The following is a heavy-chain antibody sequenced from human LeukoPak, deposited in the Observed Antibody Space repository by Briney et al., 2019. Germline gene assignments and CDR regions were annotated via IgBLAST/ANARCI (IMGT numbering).Heavy chain of an antibody. J-gene: IGHJ6*03. D-gene: IGHD3-22*01. CDR3: ARHSYYYDSSGYYSQGYYYYMDV. Sequence: SETLSLTCTVSGYSISSGYYWGWIRQPPGKGLEWVGSFYHSGSTYYNPSLKSRVTISVDTSKNQFSLKLSSVTAADTAVYYCARHSYYYDSSGYYSQGYYYYMDVWGKGTTVTISS. CDR2: FYHSGST. CDR1: GYSISSGYY. V-gene: IGHV4-38-2*02.